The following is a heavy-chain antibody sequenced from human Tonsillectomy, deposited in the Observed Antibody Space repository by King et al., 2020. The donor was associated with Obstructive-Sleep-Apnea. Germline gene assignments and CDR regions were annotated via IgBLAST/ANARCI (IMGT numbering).Heavy chain of an antibody. D-gene: IGHD3-10*01. CDR2: IRSKSYGGTT. CDR1: GFTFGDYA. CDR3: SRAFPIVGRFGESDSDAFDI. J-gene: IGHJ3*02. V-gene: IGHV3-49*03. Sequence: QLVQSGGGLVQPGRSLRLSCTASGFTFGDYAMSWFRQAPGKGLEWVGFIRSKSYGGTTEHAASMKGRFTISGDDSKSIAYLQMNSLKTEDTGVYYCSRAFPIVGRFGESDSDAFDIWGQGTMVTVSS.